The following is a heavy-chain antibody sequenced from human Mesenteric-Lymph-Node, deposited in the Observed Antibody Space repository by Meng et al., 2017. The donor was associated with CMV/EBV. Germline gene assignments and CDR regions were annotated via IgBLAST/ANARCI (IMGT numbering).Heavy chain of an antibody. D-gene: IGHD4-23*01. CDR3: ARDDYDGFDP. V-gene: IGHV3-48*03. J-gene: IGHJ5*02. CDR1: GFTFSAYE. CDR2: ISSGGSSI. Sequence: GGSLRLSCAASGFTFSAYEMNWVRQPPGKGLEWVSYISSGGSSIYYADSVKGRFTISRDNAENSLYLQMNSLRAEDTAVYYCARDDYDGFDPWGQGTLVTVSS.